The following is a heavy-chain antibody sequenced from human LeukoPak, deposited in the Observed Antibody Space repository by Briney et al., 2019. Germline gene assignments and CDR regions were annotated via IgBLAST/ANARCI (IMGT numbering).Heavy chain of an antibody. CDR3: ARDQDPYSGNDQGFDY. Sequence: PGRSLSLSCAASGFTFSSYGMHWVRQAPGKGLEWVAVIWYDGSNKYYADSVKGRFTISRDNSKNTLYLQMNSLRAEDTAVYYCARDQDPYSGNDQGFDYWGQGTLVTVSS. CDR2: IWYDGSNK. V-gene: IGHV3-33*01. J-gene: IGHJ4*02. D-gene: IGHD5-12*01. CDR1: GFTFSSYG.